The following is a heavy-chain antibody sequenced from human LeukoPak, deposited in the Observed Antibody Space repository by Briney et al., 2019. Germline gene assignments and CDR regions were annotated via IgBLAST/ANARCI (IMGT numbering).Heavy chain of an antibody. CDR1: GFTFSSYV. Sequence: PGGSLRLSCAASGFTFSSYVMHWVRQAPGKGLEWVAVISYDGSNKYYADSVKGRFTISRDNSKNTLYLQMNSLRAEDTAVYYCAKSPPTVWGQGTTVTVSS. CDR3: AKSPPTV. J-gene: IGHJ6*02. CDR2: ISYDGSNK. V-gene: IGHV3-30*14.